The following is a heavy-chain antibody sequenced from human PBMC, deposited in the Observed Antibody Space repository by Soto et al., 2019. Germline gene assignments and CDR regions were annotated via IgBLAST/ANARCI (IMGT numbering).Heavy chain of an antibody. CDR2: IIPIFGTA. Sequence: SGRVSCKASGGTFSSYAISWVRQAPGQGLEWMGGIIPIFGTANYAQKFQGRVTITADEATSTAYMELSSLRSEDTAVYYCARVPPGPVPYAFDIWGQGTMVTVSS. J-gene: IGHJ3*02. CDR3: ARVPPGPVPYAFDI. CDR1: GGTFSSYA. V-gene: IGHV1-69*13.